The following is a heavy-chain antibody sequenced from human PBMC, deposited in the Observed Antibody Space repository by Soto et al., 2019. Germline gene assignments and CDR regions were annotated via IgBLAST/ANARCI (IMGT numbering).Heavy chain of an antibody. V-gene: IGHV1-69*01. D-gene: IGHD2-15*01. J-gene: IGHJ4*02. CDR3: SQSSTPLGFDF. Sequence: QVQLVQSGTEVKKPGSSVKVSCRASGDTSNSYVINWVRQGPGQGLVWMGGIIPMLQKVTSAQRFQGRVTFNAGDSTSTAYMELSSLTSEDTAFYVCSQSSTPLGFDFWGQGTRVTVSS. CDR1: GDTSNSYV. CDR2: IIPMLQKV.